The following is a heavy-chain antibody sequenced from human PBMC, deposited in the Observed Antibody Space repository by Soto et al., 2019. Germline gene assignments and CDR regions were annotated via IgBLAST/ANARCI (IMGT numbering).Heavy chain of an antibody. V-gene: IGHV4-31*03. CDR1: GGSVLNGGHY. J-gene: IGHJ4*02. CDR2: IFFSGNT. D-gene: IGHD4-17*01. CDR3: ARDNYGGMLDL. Sequence: ILALTFTVSGGSVLNGGHYWTWIRQHPGKGLEWIGRIFFSGNTHYNPALKSRLTFSLDTAKNQFSLKLTSVTAADTAIYYCARDNYGGMLDLWGPGTLVTVSS.